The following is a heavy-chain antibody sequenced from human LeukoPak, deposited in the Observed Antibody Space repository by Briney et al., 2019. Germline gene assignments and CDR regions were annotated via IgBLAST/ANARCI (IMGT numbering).Heavy chain of an antibody. Sequence: ASVTVSCKAPGYTFTSYYMHWVRQAPGQGLEWMGIINPSGGSTTYAQKFQGRVTITRDTSTSTVYMEMSSLTSEDTAVYYCARDFDILTGYSNWFDPWGQGTLVTVSS. CDR1: GYTFTSYY. CDR2: INPSGGST. D-gene: IGHD3-9*01. CDR3: ARDFDILTGYSNWFDP. V-gene: IGHV1-46*01. J-gene: IGHJ5*02.